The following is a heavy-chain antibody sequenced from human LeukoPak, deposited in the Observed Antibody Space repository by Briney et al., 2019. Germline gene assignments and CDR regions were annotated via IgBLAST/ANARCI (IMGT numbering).Heavy chain of an antibody. D-gene: IGHD6-6*01. J-gene: IGHJ4*02. CDR3: ANTHCDSSPIVWNF. CDR1: GFTSRNYG. V-gene: IGHV3-23*01. CDR2: LSDAGVRI. Sequence: GGSLRLSCIASGFTSRNYGMSWVRQAPGKGLEWVSGLSDAGVRIFYSDSVKGRFTISRDNSKNTLYLQMDSLRAEDTAVYYCANTHCDSSPIVWNFWGQGTLVTVSS.